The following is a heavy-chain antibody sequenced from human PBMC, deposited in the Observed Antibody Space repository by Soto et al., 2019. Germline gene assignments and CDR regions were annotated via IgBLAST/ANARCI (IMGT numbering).Heavy chain of an antibody. CDR2: ISGSGSTI. V-gene: IGHV3-23*01. CDR1: GFTFSSYA. CDR3: AKVFYYYDSSGYYYFDY. J-gene: IGHJ4*02. Sequence: ALRLSCAASGFTFSSYAVSWVRQAPGKGPEWISSISGSGSTIYYADSVKGRFTISRDNSKNTLYLQMSSLRAEDTAVYYCAKVFYYYDSSGYYYFDYWGQGTLVTVSS. D-gene: IGHD3-22*01.